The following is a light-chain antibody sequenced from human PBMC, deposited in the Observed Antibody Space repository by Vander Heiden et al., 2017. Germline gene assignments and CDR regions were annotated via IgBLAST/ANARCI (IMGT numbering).Light chain of an antibody. Sequence: EIVMTHSPATLSVSPGERATISCRASQSVSSNLAWYQQKPGQAPRLLIYGASTRATGIPARFSGSGSGTEFTLTISSLQSEDFAVYYCQQYNNWPYTFGQGTKLEIK. V-gene: IGKV3-15*01. J-gene: IGKJ2*01. CDR3: QQYNNWPYT. CDR2: GAS. CDR1: QSVSSN.